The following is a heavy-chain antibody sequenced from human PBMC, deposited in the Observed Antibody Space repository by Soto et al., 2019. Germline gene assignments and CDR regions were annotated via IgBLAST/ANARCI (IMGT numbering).Heavy chain of an antibody. CDR3: ARQYELLWFGEYENWFDP. CDR1: GGSISSSSYY. J-gene: IGHJ5*02. V-gene: IGHV4-39*01. Sequence: PSETLSLTCTVSGGSISSSSYYWGWIRQPPGKGLEWIGSIYYSGSTYYNPSLKSRVTISVDTSMNQFSLKLSSVTAADTAVYYCARQYELLWFGEYENWFDPWGQGTLVTVSS. D-gene: IGHD3-10*01. CDR2: IYYSGST.